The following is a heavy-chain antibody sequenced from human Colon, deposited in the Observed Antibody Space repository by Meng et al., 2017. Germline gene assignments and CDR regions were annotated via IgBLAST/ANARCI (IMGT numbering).Heavy chain of an antibody. V-gene: IGHV4-61*02. CDR2: IYTSGST. Sequence: LRLSCTVFGGSISSGSYYWSWIRQPAGKGLEWIGRIYTSGSTNYNPSLKSRVTISVDTSKNQFSLKLSSVTAADTAVYYCARDLGYCSGGSCYSGRDIWGQGTLVTVSS. J-gene: IGHJ4*02. D-gene: IGHD2-15*01. CDR3: ARDLGYCSGGSCYSGRDI. CDR1: GGSISSGSYY.